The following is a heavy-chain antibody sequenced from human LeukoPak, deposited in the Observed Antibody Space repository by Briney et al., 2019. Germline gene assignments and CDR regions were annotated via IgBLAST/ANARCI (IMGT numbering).Heavy chain of an antibody. V-gene: IGHV4-34*01. CDR1: GGSLSIYS. D-gene: IGHD4-17*01. CDR3: ARRVRSGDYRLDH. CDR2: INPSGST. Sequence: SETLSLTCAVYGGSLSIYSWSWICQSPGKGLEWIGEINPSGSTAYNPSLKSRVTISLDTSKNQFSLNLSSVTAADTAVYYCARRVRSGDYRLDHWGQGTLVTVSS. J-gene: IGHJ4*02.